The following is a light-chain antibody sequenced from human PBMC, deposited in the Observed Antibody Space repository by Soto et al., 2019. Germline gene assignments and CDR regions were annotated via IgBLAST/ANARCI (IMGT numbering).Light chain of an antibody. Sequence: IQITQSPSSLSASVGDRVTITCRASQGISSYLAWYQQKPGKAPKLLIYAASTLQSGVPSRLSGSGSGTDFTLTISCLQSEDFATYYCPQYYSYTRMSGQGTKVDIK. J-gene: IGKJ1*01. CDR2: AAS. CDR3: PQYYSYTRM. V-gene: IGKV1-8*01. CDR1: QGISSY.